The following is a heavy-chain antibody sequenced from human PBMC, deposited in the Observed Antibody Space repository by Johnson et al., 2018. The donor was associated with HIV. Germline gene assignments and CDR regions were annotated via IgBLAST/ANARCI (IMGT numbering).Heavy chain of an antibody. Sequence: VQLVESGGGLIQPGGSLRLSCAASGFTVSSNYMGWVRQAPGKGLEWVSVIYSGGSTYYADSVKGRFTISRDNSKNTLYLQMNSLRAEDTALYYCAREGGSYKDDAFDIWGQGTVVTVAS. J-gene: IGHJ3*02. D-gene: IGHD1-26*01. V-gene: IGHV3-53*01. CDR2: IYSGGST. CDR3: AREGGSYKDDAFDI. CDR1: GFTVSSNY.